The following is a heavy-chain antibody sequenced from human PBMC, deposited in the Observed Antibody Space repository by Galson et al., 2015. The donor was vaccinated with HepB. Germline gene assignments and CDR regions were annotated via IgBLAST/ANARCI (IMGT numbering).Heavy chain of an antibody. Sequence: SVKVSCKASGGTFSSYAISWVRQAPGQGLEWMGGIIPIFGIANYAQKFQGRVTITADESTSTAYMELSSLRSEDTAVYYCAKGTLAARPESGYFQHWGQGTLVTVSS. V-gene: IGHV1-69*13. CDR3: AKGTLAARPESGYFQH. CDR2: IIPIFGIA. J-gene: IGHJ1*01. CDR1: GGTFSSYA. D-gene: IGHD6-6*01.